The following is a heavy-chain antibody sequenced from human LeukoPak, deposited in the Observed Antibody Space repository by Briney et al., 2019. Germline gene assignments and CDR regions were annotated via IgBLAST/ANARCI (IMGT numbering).Heavy chain of an antibody. D-gene: IGHD3-22*01. J-gene: IGHJ4*02. CDR1: GGSFSGYY. V-gene: IGHV4-34*01. CDR3: ARGPYYDSSGYYYYFDY. CDR2: INHSGST. Sequence: SETLSLTCADYGGSFSGYYWSWIRQPPGKGLEWIGEINHSGSTNYNPSLKSRVTISVDTSKNQFSLKLSSVTAADTAVYYCARGPYYDSSGYYYYFDYWGQGTLVTVSS.